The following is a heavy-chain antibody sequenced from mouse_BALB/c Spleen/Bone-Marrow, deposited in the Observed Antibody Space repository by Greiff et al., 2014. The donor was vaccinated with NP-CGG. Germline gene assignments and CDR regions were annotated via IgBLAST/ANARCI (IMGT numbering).Heavy chain of an antibody. CDR1: GYTFTSYV. CDR2: INPYNDGT. V-gene: IGHV1-14*01. J-gene: IGHJ2*01. D-gene: IGHD2-4*01. CDR3: ARGNYYDYDYFDY. Sequence: VQLQQSGPELVKPGASVKMSCKASGYTFTSYVMHWVKQKPGQGLGWIGYINPYNDGTTYNEKFKGKATLTSDKSPSTAYMKLSSLTSEDSAVYYCARGNYYDYDYFDYWGQGTTLTVSS.